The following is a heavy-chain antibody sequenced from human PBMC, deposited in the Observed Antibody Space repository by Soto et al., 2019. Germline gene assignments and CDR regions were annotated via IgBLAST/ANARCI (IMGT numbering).Heavy chain of an antibody. V-gene: IGHV1-46*01. CDR2: INPSGGST. CDR1: GYTFTSYY. CDR3: ARLIFDSSSWYRPHEYYYMDV. J-gene: IGHJ6*03. Sequence: GASVKVSCKASGYTFTSYYMHWVRQAPGQGLEWMGIINPSGGSTSYAQKFQGRVTMTRDTSTSTVYMELSSVRSEDTAVYYCARLIFDSSSWYRPHEYYYMDVWGKGTTVTVSS. D-gene: IGHD6-13*01.